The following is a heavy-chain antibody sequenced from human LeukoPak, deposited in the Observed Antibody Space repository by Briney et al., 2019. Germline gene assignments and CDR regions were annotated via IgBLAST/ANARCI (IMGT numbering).Heavy chain of an antibody. Sequence: SSQTLSLTCTVSGGSISSGGYYWSWIRQPPGKGLEWIGYIYYSGSTYYNPSLKSRVTISVDTSKNQFSLKLSSVTAADTAVYYCARGVGYSSGWTQWYYSDYWGQGTLVTVSS. D-gene: IGHD6-19*01. CDR3: ARGVGYSSGWTQWYYSDY. J-gene: IGHJ4*02. V-gene: IGHV4-30-2*01. CDR1: GGSISSGGYY. CDR2: IYYSGST.